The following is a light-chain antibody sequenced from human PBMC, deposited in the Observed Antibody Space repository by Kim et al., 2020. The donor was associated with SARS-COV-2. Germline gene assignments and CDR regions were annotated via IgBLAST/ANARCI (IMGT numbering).Light chain of an antibody. CDR2: DAN. J-gene: IGKJ4*01. V-gene: IGKV1-12*01. CDR1: QGIRNW. CDR3: QQINSVPLT. Sequence: SASAGDRVTITCRARQGIRNWVAWYQQKPGKAPKLLIHDANRLESGVPSRFSGSGSGTDFTLTISSLRPEDSATYYCQQINSVPLTFGGGTKVEI.